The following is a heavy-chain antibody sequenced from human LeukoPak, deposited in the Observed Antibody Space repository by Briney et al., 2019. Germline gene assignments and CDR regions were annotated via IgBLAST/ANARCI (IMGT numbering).Heavy chain of an antibody. Sequence: PGGSLRLSCAASGFTFGDYYMSWIRQAPGKGLEWVSYISSSGSTIYYADSVKGRFTISRDNAKNSLYLQMNSLRAEDTAVYYCARASGSMVRGVKFDPWGQGTLVTVSS. CDR1: GFTFGDYY. CDR3: ARASGSMVRGVKFDP. V-gene: IGHV3-11*01. D-gene: IGHD3-10*01. J-gene: IGHJ5*02. CDR2: ISSSGSTI.